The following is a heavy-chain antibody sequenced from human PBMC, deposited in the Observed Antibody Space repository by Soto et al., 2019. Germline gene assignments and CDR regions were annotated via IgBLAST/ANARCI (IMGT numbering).Heavy chain of an antibody. CDR2: ISSSSGHI. Sequence: GGSLRLSCAASGFIFNTYSMNWVRQAPGKGLEWVSGISSSSGHIYYADSVKGRFTISRDNAKNLLFLQMNSLEVEDTAVYYCARDLGSGWTLDYWGQGTLVTVSS. V-gene: IGHV3-21*06. D-gene: IGHD6-19*01. CDR3: ARDLGSGWTLDY. J-gene: IGHJ4*02. CDR1: GFIFNTYS.